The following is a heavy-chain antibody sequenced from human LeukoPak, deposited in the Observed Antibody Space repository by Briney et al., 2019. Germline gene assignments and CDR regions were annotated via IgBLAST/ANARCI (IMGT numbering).Heavy chain of an antibody. CDR1: GGSISGYY. CDR2: MYTSGST. J-gene: IGHJ6*03. D-gene: IGHD2-21*01. Sequence: SETLSLTCTVSGGSISGYYWNWIRQPAGKGLEWIGRMYTSGSTNYNPSLKSRVTISLDTSKNQFFLKLGSVTAADTAVYYCARVFWSRYYYIDVWGKGTTVTVSS. CDR3: ARVFWSRYYYIDV. V-gene: IGHV4-4*07.